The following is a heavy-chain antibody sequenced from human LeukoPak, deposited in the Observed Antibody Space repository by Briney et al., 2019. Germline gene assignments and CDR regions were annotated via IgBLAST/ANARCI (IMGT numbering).Heavy chain of an antibody. CDR1: GFTFRSYS. CDR3: ARDSSDAYNPEPGY. Sequence: PGGSLRLSCAASGFTFRSYSMNWVRQAPVKGLEWVSFISGMSSTIYYADSVKGRFTISRDNAKNSVYLQMNSLRDEDTAVYYCARDSSDAYNPEPGYWGQGTLVTVSS. V-gene: IGHV3-48*02. J-gene: IGHJ4*02. D-gene: IGHD1-1*01. CDR2: ISGMSSTI.